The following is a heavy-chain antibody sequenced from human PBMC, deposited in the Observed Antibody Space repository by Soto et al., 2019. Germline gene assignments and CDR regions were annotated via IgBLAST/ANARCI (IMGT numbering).Heavy chain of an antibody. CDR3: AGQPVLRFLEWLLYRFDY. Sequence: SETLSLTCTVSGGSISSSSYYWGWIRQPPGKGLEWIESIYYSGSTYYNPSLKSRVTISVDTSKNLFSLKLSSVTAADTAVYYCAGQPVLRFLEWLLYRFDYWGQGTLVTVSS. CDR1: GGSISSSSYY. V-gene: IGHV4-39*01. D-gene: IGHD3-3*01. CDR2: IYYSGST. J-gene: IGHJ4*02.